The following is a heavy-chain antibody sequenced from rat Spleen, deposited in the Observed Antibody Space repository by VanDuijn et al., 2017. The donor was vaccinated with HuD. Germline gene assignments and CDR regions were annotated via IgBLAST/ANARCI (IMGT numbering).Heavy chain of an antibody. CDR1: GFIFSDFY. Sequence: EVQLVESDGGLVQPGRSLKLSCAASGFIFSDFYMTWIRQAPGKGLEWVASITNSGGSIYYPDSVKGRFTISRDNAKSTLYLQMDSLRSEDTATYYCAGAGYLRDWYFDFWGPGTMVTVSS. V-gene: IGHV5-31*01. CDR3: AGAGYLRDWYFDF. CDR2: ITNSGGSI. D-gene: IGHD2-2*01. J-gene: IGHJ1*01.